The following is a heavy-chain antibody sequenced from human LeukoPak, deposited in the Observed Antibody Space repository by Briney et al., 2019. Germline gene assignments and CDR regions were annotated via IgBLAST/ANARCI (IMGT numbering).Heavy chain of an antibody. Sequence: PSETLFLTCSVHGGSISCYYWSWIRQPAARGLEWIGRFYTSGSTNYNPSLKSRVTMSVATSKNQFSLKLSSATAADTAVYYCAREGGGIIDYWGQGTLVTVSS. CDR1: GGSISCYY. J-gene: IGHJ4*02. D-gene: IGHD1-26*01. CDR2: FYTSGST. CDR3: AREGGGIIDY. V-gene: IGHV4-59*10.